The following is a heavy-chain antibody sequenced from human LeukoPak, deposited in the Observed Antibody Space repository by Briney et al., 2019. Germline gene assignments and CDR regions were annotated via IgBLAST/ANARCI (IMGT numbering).Heavy chain of an antibody. CDR1: GFIFSTYW. V-gene: IGHV3-23*01. CDR3: AKDMGQQLVFYIYYYGMDV. Sequence: GGSLRLSCAASGFIFSTYWMTWVRQAPGKGLEWVSAISGSGGSTYYADSVKGRFTISRDNSKNTLYLQMNSPRAEDTAVYYCAKDMGQQLVFYIYYYGMDVWGQGTTVTVSS. D-gene: IGHD6-13*01. CDR2: ISGSGGST. J-gene: IGHJ6*02.